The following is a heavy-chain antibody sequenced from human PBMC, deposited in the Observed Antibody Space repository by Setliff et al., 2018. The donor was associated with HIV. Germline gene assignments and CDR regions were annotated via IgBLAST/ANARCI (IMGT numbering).Heavy chain of an antibody. J-gene: IGHJ1*01. CDR2: INHSGST. D-gene: IGHD3-22*01. CDR3: ASRRIPMILAPFQH. CDR1: GGSFSGDY. V-gene: IGHV4-34*01. Sequence: PSETLSLTCAVYGGSFSGDYWSWIRQPPGKGLEWIGEINHSGSTNYNPSLKSRVTISVDTSKNQFSMKLSSVTAADTAVYYCASRRIPMILAPFQHWGQGTLVTVSS.